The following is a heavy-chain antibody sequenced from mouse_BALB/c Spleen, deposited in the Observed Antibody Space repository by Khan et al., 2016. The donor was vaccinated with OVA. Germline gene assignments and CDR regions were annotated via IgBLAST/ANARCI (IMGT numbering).Heavy chain of an antibody. D-gene: IGHD4-1*01. CDR2: ISSGGDYT. CDR1: GFTFSSYS. J-gene: IGHJ3*01. CDR3: GDHVTGSFAY. V-gene: IGHV5-6*01. Sequence: EVELVESGGDLVKPGGSLKLSCAASGFTFSSYSMSWVRQTPDKRLEWVTSISSGGDYTYYPDSVKGRVTISRDNAKNTLYLKMSDLKSEDTAMYSCGDHVTGSFAYWGQGTLVTVSA.